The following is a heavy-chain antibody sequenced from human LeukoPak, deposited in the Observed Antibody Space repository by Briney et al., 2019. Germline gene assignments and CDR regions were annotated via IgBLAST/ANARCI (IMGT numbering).Heavy chain of an antibody. J-gene: IGHJ4*02. V-gene: IGHV1-8*01. CDR3: ARGSWGEIAGRKSFEF. D-gene: IGHD6-6*01. CDR2: MNPNSGNT. Sequence: ASVTVSFKASEYTFTIYDINWVRQATGQGLEWMGWMNPNSGNTGYAQKFQGRVTMTRVTSISTAYMELNNLTSEDTAVYYCARGSWGEIAGRKSFEFWGQGSLVTVSS. CDR1: EYTFTIYD.